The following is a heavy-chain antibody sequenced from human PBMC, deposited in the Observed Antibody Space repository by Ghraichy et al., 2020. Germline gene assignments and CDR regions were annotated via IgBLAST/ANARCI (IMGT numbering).Heavy chain of an antibody. CDR3: ASGSPDYGDTFFDY. CDR1: GFTFSAYS. V-gene: IGHV3-11*01. CDR2: INSGGSTM. J-gene: IGHJ4*02. D-gene: IGHD4/OR15-4a*01. Sequence: GGSLRLSCADSGFTFSAYSMTWIRQAPVKGLAWVSHINSGGSTMSYSDSLEGRFTISRDNARNSLYLQMSSLRADDTAVYFCASGSPDYGDTFFDYWGQGVLVSGSP.